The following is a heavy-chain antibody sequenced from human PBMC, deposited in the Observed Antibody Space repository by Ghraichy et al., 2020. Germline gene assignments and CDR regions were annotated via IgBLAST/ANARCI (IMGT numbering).Heavy chain of an antibody. V-gene: IGHV3-30*04. Sequence: GESLNISCAASGFTFSSYAMHWVRQAPGKGLEWVTVISYDGSNKYYADSVKGRFTISRDNSKNTLYLQMNSLRAEDTAVYYCARDPRDYGDQCFDYWGQGTLVTVSS. CDR1: GFTFSSYA. D-gene: IGHD4-17*01. CDR3: ARDPRDYGDQCFDY. J-gene: IGHJ4*02. CDR2: ISYDGSNK.